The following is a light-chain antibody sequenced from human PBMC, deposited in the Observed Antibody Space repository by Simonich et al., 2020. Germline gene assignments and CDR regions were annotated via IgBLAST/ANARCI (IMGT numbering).Light chain of an antibody. CDR2: WAS. CDR3: QQYYSTPT. V-gene: IGKV4-1*01. J-gene: IGKJ1*01. Sequence: DIVMTQSPDSLAVSLGERATINCKSSQSVLYSSNNKNYLAWYQQKPGQPPKLLIYWASSRESWFPDRFSGSGSGTYFTLTISSLQAEDVAVYYCQQYYSTPTFGQGTKVEIK. CDR1: QSVLYSSNNKNY.